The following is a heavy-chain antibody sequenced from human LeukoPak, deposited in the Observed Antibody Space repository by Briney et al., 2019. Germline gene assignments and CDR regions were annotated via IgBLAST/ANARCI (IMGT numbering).Heavy chain of an antibody. D-gene: IGHD6-13*01. CDR2: IYTGGST. CDR1: GGSISSYY. J-gene: IGHJ5*01. Sequence: PSETLSLTCTVSGGSISSYYWSWIRQPAGKGLEWIGRIYTGGSTNYNPSLKSRVTMSVDTSKNQPSLKMSSVTAADTAVYYCARGFVGSSWFDYWGQGTLVTVSS. V-gene: IGHV4-4*07. CDR3: ARGFVGSSWFDY.